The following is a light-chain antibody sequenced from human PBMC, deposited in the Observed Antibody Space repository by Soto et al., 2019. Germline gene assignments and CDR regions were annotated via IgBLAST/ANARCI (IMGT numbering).Light chain of an antibody. CDR1: SSDIGGYDY. CDR2: EVR. Sequence: QSALTQPASVSGSPGQSITICCTGTSSDIGGYDYVSWYQQRPGKAPKLMIYEVRYRPSGVSNRFSGSKSGNTASLTISGLQAEDEAVYYCCSYTRTSNHYFFGSGTKVTAL. V-gene: IGLV2-14*01. J-gene: IGLJ1*01. CDR3: CSYTRTSNHYF.